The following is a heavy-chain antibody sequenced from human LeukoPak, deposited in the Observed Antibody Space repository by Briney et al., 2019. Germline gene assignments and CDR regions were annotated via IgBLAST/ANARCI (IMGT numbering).Heavy chain of an antibody. CDR1: GVSISDYY. J-gene: IGHJ4*02. V-gene: IGHV4-59*08. Sequence: SETLSLTCTVSGVSISDYYWNWIRQPPGKGLEWIGYIHYSGGTDYNPSLRGGVTMSADTSKNQFSLRLSSVTAADTTVYYCARQRRDCSRTACYPIDFDSWGQGFLVTVSS. CDR3: ARQRRDCSRTACYPIDFDS. D-gene: IGHD2-2*01. CDR2: IHYSGGT.